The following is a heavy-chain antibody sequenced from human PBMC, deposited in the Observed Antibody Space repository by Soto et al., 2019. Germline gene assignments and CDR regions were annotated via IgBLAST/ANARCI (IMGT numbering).Heavy chain of an antibody. J-gene: IGHJ4*02. CDR2: INSDGTST. V-gene: IGHV3-74*01. CDR1: GFTFSSYW. Sequence: GGSLTLSCAASGFTFSSYWMHCVRQGPGKGLVWVSRINSDGTSTRYADSVKGRFTISRDNAKNTLNLQMNSLRAEDTAVYYCARDTYYYDSSVYDPSDYWGQGTLVTVSS. D-gene: IGHD3-22*01. CDR3: ARDTYYYDSSVYDPSDY.